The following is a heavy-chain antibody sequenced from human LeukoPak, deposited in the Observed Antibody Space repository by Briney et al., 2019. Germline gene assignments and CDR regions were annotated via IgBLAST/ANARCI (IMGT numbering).Heavy chain of an antibody. Sequence: SSETLSLTCTVSGGSIRSSGYYWSWIRQPPGKGLEWIGKINHSGSTNYNPSLKSRVTISVDTSKNQFSLKLSSVTAADTAVYYCASRPSLVVPAADDAFDIWGQGTMVSVSS. CDR2: INHSGST. V-gene: IGHV4-39*07. CDR1: GGSIRSSGYY. J-gene: IGHJ3*02. D-gene: IGHD2-2*01. CDR3: ASRPSLVVPAADDAFDI.